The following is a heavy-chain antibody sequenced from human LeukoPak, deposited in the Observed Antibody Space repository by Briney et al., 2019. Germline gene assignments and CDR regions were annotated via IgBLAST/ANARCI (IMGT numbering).Heavy chain of an antibody. V-gene: IGHV1-18*01. D-gene: IGHD6-19*01. J-gene: IGHJ4*02. CDR1: GYTFTSYG. CDR3: AKEGSSGWFRAYYFDY. CDR2: ISAYNGNT. Sequence: ASVKVSCKASGYTFTSYGISWVRQAPGQGLEWMGWISAYNGNTNYAQKLQGRVTMTTDTSTSTAYMELRSLRSDDTAVYYCAKEGSSGWFRAYYFDYWGQGTLVTVSS.